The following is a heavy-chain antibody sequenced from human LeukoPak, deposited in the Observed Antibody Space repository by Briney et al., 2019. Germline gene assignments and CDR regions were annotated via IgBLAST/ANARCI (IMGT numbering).Heavy chain of an antibody. CDR3: ARAGRSYDILTGYYITGFDY. D-gene: IGHD3-9*01. CDR2: IYHTGNI. J-gene: IGHJ4*02. V-gene: IGHV4-61*01. CDR1: GGSISSGSYY. Sequence: SETLSLTCTVSGGSISSGSYYWTWIRQPPGKGLEWIGYIYHTGNIKYNPSLKSRVTISVDTSKNQFSLKLSSVTAADTAVYYCARAGRSYDILTGYYITGFDYWGQGTLVTVSS.